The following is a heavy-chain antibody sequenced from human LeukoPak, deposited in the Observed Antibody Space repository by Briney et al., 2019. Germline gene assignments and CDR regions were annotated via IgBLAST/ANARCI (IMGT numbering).Heavy chain of an antibody. J-gene: IGHJ6*03. CDR3: ARGVVPTYYYMDV. Sequence: GESLKISCKGSGYSFTSYWIGWVRQMPGKGLEWMGIIYPGDSDTRYSPSFQGQVTITADKSISTAYLQWSSLKASDTAMYYCARGVVPTYYYMDVWGKGTTVTVSS. D-gene: IGHD2-15*01. V-gene: IGHV5-51*01. CDR1: GYSFTSYW. CDR2: IYPGDSDT.